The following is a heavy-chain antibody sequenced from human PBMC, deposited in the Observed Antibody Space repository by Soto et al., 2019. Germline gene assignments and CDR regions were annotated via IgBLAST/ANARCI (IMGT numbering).Heavy chain of an antibody. CDR3: ARRDRSGFSYWLDT. CDR2: IYFSGTT. Sequence: SETLSLTCTVSGGSISSGGYYWSWIRQHPGKGLEWIGTIYFSGTTYYNPSLKSRVTISVDTSKSQFSLKLSSVTAADTAVYYCARRDRSGFSYWLDTWGQGTLVTVSS. CDR1: GGSISSGGYY. V-gene: IGHV4-31*03. D-gene: IGHD3-22*01. J-gene: IGHJ5*02.